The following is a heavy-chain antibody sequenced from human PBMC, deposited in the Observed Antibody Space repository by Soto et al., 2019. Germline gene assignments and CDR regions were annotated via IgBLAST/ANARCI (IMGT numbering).Heavy chain of an antibody. Sequence: LSLTCSVSGGSISSVGHYWTWVRQAPGKGLEWVSYISSSGSTIYYADSVKGRFTISRDNAKNSLYLQMNSLRAEDTAVYYCARDVEMATIDYWGQGTLVTVSS. CDR2: ISSSGSTI. V-gene: IGHV3-48*03. J-gene: IGHJ4*02. CDR3: ARDVEMATIDY. CDR1: GGSISSVGHY. D-gene: IGHD5-12*01.